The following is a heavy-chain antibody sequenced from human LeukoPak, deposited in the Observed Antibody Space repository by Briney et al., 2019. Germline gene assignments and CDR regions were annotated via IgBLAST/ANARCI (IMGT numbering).Heavy chain of an antibody. D-gene: IGHD5-18*01. CDR1: GGSISICGYY. CDR2: IFHSGTT. CDR3: ARGDTAMAFNYFDD. V-gene: IGHV4-30-2*01. Sequence: SQTLSLTCTVSGGSISICGYYWSWIRQPPGKGLEWIGYIFHSGTTNYNPSLKSRVTISVDKSKNQFSLKLSSVTAADTAVYYCARGDTAMAFNYFDDWGQGTLVTVSS. J-gene: IGHJ4*02.